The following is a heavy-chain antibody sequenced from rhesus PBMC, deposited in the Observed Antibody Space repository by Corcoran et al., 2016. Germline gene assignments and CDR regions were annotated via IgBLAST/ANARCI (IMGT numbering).Heavy chain of an antibody. CDR1: GFTFSLFG. Sequence: EVQLVESGGGLVQPGGSLRLSCAASGFTFSLFGFHWVRQAPGKGLDWVAVSSSDGRNKNHADSVRDRFTVSRDNSKNVLYLQMSTLKLEDTAVYYCTRFDYWGQGVLVTVSS. CDR2: SSSDGRNK. V-gene: IGHV3-54*02. CDR3: TRFDY. J-gene: IGHJ4*01.